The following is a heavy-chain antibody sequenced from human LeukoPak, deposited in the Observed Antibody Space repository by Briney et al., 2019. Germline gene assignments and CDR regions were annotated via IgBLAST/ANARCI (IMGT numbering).Heavy chain of an antibody. J-gene: IGHJ4*02. Sequence: GGSLRLSCAASGFTFSSYAMHWVRQVPGKGLEWVSTISGSGSGGSTYYADSVKGRFTISRDNSKNTLYLQMNSLRAEDTAVYYCAKGYRYYYFDYWGQGTLVTVSS. CDR1: GFTFSSYA. CDR3: AKGYRYYYFDY. CDR2: ISGSGSGGST. D-gene: IGHD3-9*01. V-gene: IGHV3-23*01.